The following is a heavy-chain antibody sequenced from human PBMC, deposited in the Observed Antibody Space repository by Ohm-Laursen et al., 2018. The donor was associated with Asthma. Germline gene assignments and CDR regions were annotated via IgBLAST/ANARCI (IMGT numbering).Heavy chain of an antibody. J-gene: IGHJ4*02. CDR1: GFTITNYW. CDR3: AYECGGSGDY. D-gene: IGHD6-19*01. Sequence: GSLRLSCAASGFTITNYWMHWVRQAPGKGLVWVSRINGDGGIKSYAASVKGRFTISRDDAKNTVYLQMNSLRVDDTAVYYCAYECGGSGDYWGQGTLVTVSS. CDR2: INGDGGIK. V-gene: IGHV3-74*01.